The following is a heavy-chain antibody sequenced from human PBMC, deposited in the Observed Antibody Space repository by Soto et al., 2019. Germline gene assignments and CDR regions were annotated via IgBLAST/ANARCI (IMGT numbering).Heavy chain of an antibody. CDR2: FDPEDGET. J-gene: IGHJ6*02. CDR3: ATAPTTVTRIYYYGMDV. D-gene: IGHD4-17*01. CDR1: GYTLTELS. Sequence: ASVKVSCKVSGYTLTELSMHWVRQAPGKGLEWMGGFDPEDGETIYAQKFQGRVTMTEDTSTDTAYMELSSLRSEDTAVYYCATAPTTVTRIYYYGMDVWGQGTTVIVSS. V-gene: IGHV1-24*01.